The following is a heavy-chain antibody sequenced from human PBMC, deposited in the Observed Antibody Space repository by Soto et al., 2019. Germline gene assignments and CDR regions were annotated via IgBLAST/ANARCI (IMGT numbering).Heavy chain of an antibody. J-gene: IGHJ4*02. D-gene: IGHD6-19*01. CDR1: GASISSYY. V-gene: IGHV4-59*01. CDR2: IYYSGST. CDR3: ARDHGSGWYDY. Sequence: SETLSLTCTVSGASISSYYWSWIRQPPGKGLEWIGYIYYSGSTNYNPSLKSRVTISVDTSKNQFSLKLSSVTAADTAVYYCARDHGSGWYDYWGQGTLVTVS.